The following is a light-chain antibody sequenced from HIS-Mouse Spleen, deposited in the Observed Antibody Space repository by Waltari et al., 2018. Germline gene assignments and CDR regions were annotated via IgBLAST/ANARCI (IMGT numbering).Light chain of an antibody. CDR2: EDS. Sequence: SYELTQPPPVSVSPGQTARITCPGDALPKKYAYWYQQKSGQAPGLVIYEDSKRPPGIPERFSGSSSGTMATLTISGAQVEDEADYYCYSTDSSGNHRVFGGGTKLTVL. CDR1: ALPKKY. CDR3: YSTDSSGNHRV. J-gene: IGLJ2*01. V-gene: IGLV3-10*01.